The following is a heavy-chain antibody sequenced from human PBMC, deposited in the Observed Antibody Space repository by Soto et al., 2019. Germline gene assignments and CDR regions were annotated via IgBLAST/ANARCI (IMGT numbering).Heavy chain of an antibody. Sequence: GGSLRLSCAASGFTFSGSAMHWVRQASGKGLEWVGRIRSKANSYATAYAAAVKGRFTISRDDSKNTAYLQMNSLKTEDTAVYYCTRHRDNAYPYYYMDVWGKGTTVTVSS. V-gene: IGHV3-73*01. CDR3: TRHRDNAYPYYYMDV. J-gene: IGHJ6*03. CDR1: GFTFSGSA. D-gene: IGHD1-20*01. CDR2: IRSKANSYAT.